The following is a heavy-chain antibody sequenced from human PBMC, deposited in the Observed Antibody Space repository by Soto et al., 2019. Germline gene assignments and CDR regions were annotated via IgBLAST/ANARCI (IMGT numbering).Heavy chain of an antibody. J-gene: IGHJ4*02. CDR3: ATVVSKRVGFFQYFDY. V-gene: IGHV1-24*01. CDR1: GYTLTELS. D-gene: IGHD1-26*01. CDR2: FDPEDGET. Sequence: QVPLVQSGAEVKKPGASVKVSCKVSGYTLTELSMHWVRQAPGKGLEWMGGFDPEDGETIYAQKFQGRVTMTEDTSTDTAYMELSSLRSEDTAVYSCATVVSKRVGFFQYFDYWGQGTLVTVSS.